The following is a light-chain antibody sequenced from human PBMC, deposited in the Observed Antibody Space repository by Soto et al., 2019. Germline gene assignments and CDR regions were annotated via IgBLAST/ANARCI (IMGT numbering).Light chain of an antibody. J-gene: IGLJ2*01. V-gene: IGLV2-14*01. CDR2: DVI. CDR3: SSYTSSSTLV. CDR1: SSYVGGYNY. Sequence: QSALTQPASVSGSPGQSITISCTGTSSYVGGYNYVSWYQQHPGKVPKLMIFDVIDRPSGVSNRFSGSKSGNTASLTISGLQAEDDADYYCSSYTSSSTLVFGGGTKVTVL.